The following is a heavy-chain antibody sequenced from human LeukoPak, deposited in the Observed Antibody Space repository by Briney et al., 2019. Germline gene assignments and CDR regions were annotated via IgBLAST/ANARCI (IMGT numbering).Heavy chain of an antibody. CDR1: GLTFSSYW. D-gene: IGHD3-10*01. CDR3: AREVRGANDY. V-gene: IGHV3-7*01. Sequence: GGSLRLSCAASGLTFSSYWMSWVRQPPGKGLEWVANIKQDGSEKYNVDSVKGRFTISRDNAKNSLYLQMNSLRAEDTAVYYCAREVRGANDYWGQGTLVTVSS. J-gene: IGHJ4*02. CDR2: IKQDGSEK.